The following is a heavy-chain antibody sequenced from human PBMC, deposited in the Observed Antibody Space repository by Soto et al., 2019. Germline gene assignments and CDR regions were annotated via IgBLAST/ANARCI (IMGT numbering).Heavy chain of an antibody. J-gene: IGHJ6*02. D-gene: IGHD3-9*01. Sequence: FSGVSVTTNKKCVSWIRQPPGKALEWLALIDWDDDKYYSTSLKTRLTISKDTSKNQVVLTMTNMDPVDTATYYCARTDILTSYGMDVWGQGTTVTVSS. V-gene: IGHV2-70*01. CDR2: IDWDDDK. CDR1: GVSVTTNKKC. CDR3: ARTDILTSYGMDV.